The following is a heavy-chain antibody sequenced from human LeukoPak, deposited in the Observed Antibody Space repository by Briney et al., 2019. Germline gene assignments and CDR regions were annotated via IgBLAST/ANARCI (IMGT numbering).Heavy chain of an antibody. V-gene: IGHV4-31*03. Sequence: PSETLSLTCTVSGGSITSGGYYWSWIRQRPGKGLEWIGYMYYSGSTYYNPSLKSRVTISVDRSKNQFSLKLSSVTAADTAVYYCARDAEYYYGSGSYSSGIDVWGQGTTVTVSS. CDR2: MYYSGST. D-gene: IGHD3-10*01. CDR1: GGSITSGGYY. CDR3: ARDAEYYYGSGSYSSGIDV. J-gene: IGHJ6*02.